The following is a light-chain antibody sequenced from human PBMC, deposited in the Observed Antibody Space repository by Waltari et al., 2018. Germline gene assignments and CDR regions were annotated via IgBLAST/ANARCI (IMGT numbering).Light chain of an antibody. CDR1: SPHIGAGYD. CDR3: QSFDSSLGGSV. V-gene: IGLV1-40*01. Sequence: QSVLTQPPSVSGAPGQRVPISCTGSSPHIGAGYDVHWYQHLPGIAPKLLIKENRNRPSGVPDRFSGSKSGTSASLAINGLQAEDEADYYCQSFDSSLGGSVFGTGTKVSVL. CDR2: ENR. J-gene: IGLJ1*01.